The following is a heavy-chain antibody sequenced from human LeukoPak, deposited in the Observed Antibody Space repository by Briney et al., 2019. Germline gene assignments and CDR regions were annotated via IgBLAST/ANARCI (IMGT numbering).Heavy chain of an antibody. CDR1: GFTFCRHW. Sequence: GSLRLPCADSGFTFCRHWMDWVRQAPGKGLEWVANIKEDGSVKNYVDSVKGRFTISRDNAKNSLYLQMNSLRAEDTAVYYCMAESSSPWEGYWGQGTLVTVSS. V-gene: IGHV3-7*01. CDR3: MAESSSPWEGY. CDR2: IKEDGSVK. D-gene: IGHD6-6*01. J-gene: IGHJ4*02.